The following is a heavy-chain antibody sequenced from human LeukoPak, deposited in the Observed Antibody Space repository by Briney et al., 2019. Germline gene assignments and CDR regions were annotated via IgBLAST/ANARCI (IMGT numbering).Heavy chain of an antibody. V-gene: IGHV3-74*01. CDR3: ARSGDDSGDYAYFDL. Sequence: GGSLRLSCAASGFIFSNYWIHWVRQAPGEGLVWVSRINSYGSSSSYADSVKGRFTISRDNAKNTLYLQMNSLRVEDTAVYYCARSGDDSGDYAYFDLWGRGTLVTVSS. CDR1: GFIFSNYW. D-gene: IGHD4-17*01. CDR2: INSYGSSS. J-gene: IGHJ2*01.